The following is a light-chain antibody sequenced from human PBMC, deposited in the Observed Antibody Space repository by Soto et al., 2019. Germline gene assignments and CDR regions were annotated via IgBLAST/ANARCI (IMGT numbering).Light chain of an antibody. V-gene: IGKV3-11*01. CDR3: QQRSNWIT. Sequence: VLTQSPATLSLSPGERATLSCRASQSVSSSLAWYQQKPGQAPKLLIYDASNRATGIPARFSGSGSGTDFTLTISILEPEDFAVYYCQQRSNWITFGQGTRLEI. CDR2: DAS. CDR1: QSVSSS. J-gene: IGKJ5*01.